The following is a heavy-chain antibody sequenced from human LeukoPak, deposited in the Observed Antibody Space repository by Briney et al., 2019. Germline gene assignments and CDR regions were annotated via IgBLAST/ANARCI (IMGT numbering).Heavy chain of an antibody. D-gene: IGHD3-10*01. J-gene: IGHJ4*02. CDR2: IYYSGST. V-gene: IGHV4-39*01. Sequence: SETLSLTCTVSGGSISSSTYYWGWIRQPPGKGLEWIGSIYYSGSTNYNPSLKSRVTISVDTSKNQFSLKLSSVTAADTAVYYCARGRRYYGSGSYYPVWGQGTLVTVSS. CDR3: ARGRRYYGSGSYYPV. CDR1: GGSISSSTYY.